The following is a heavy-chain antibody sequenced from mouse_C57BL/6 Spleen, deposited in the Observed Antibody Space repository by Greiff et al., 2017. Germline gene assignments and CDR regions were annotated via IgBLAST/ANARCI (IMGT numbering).Heavy chain of an antibody. D-gene: IGHD2-5*01. Sequence: VQVVESGPGLVQPSQSLSITCTVSGFSLTSYGVHWVRQSPGKGLEWLGVIWSGGSTDYNAAFISRLSISKDNSKSQVFFKMNSLQADDTAIYYCARGSYSNYGGLYYAMDYWGQGTSVTVSS. CDR2: IWSGGST. V-gene: IGHV2-2*01. CDR1: GFSLTSYG. J-gene: IGHJ4*01. CDR3: ARGSYSNYGGLYYAMDY.